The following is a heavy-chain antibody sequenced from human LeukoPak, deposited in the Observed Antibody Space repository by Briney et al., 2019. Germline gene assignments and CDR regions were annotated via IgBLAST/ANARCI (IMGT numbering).Heavy chain of an antibody. CDR3: ARGLSFEVRGVIFDY. CDR1: GFTFSNYD. CDR2: ISYDGTNK. J-gene: IGHJ4*02. Sequence: GGSLRLSCAASGFTFSNYDMHWVRQAPGKGLEWVAVISYDGTNKYYADSVKGRFTISRDNSKSTLYLQMNSLRAEDTAVYYCARGLSFEVRGVIFDYWGQGTLVTVSS. D-gene: IGHD3-10*01. V-gene: IGHV3-30*03.